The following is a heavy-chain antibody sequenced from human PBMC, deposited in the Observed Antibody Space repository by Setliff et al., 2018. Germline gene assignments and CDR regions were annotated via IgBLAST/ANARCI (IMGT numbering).Heavy chain of an antibody. D-gene: IGHD6-19*01. V-gene: IGHV4-4*07. CDR2: IYIDGSA. J-gene: IGHJ6*03. Sequence: TLSLTCTVSGGSISSYYWSWIRQPAGKGLEWIGHIYIDGSANYNPSLKSRVTMSIDTSKNQFSLKLNSVTAADMAVYYCAREQWLDPPGYYYMDVWAKGTTVTVSS. CDR3: AREQWLDPPGYYYMDV. CDR1: GGSISSYY.